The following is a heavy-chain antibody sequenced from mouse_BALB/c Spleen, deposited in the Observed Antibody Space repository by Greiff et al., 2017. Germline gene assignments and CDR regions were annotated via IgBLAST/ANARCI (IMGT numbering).Heavy chain of an antibody. CDR1: GYAFSSYW. Sequence: VQLQQSGAELVRPGSSVKISCKASGYAFSSYWMNWVKQRPGQGLEWIGQIYPGDGDTNYNGKFKGKATLTADKSSSTAYMQLSSLTSEDSAVYFCALYYGYVGYFDVWGAGTTVTVSS. J-gene: IGHJ1*01. V-gene: IGHV1-80*01. CDR2: IYPGDGDT. CDR3: ALYYGYVGYFDV. D-gene: IGHD2-2*01.